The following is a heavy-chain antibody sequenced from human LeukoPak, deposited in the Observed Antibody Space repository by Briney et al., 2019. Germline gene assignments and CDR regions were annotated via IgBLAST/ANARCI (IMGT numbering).Heavy chain of an antibody. CDR1: GPSFISYY. CDR3: ARDSRSYERSGYYHFDF. CDR2: IYYNGSP. Sequence: SETLSLTCPVSGPSFISYYWNWIRQPPGKGLEWIGYIYYNGSPNYNPSLKSRVTMSQDTSKNQFSLKLTTVTAADTAVYYCARDSRSYERSGYYHFDFWGQGSLVTVSS. V-gene: IGHV4-59*01. D-gene: IGHD3-22*01. J-gene: IGHJ4*02.